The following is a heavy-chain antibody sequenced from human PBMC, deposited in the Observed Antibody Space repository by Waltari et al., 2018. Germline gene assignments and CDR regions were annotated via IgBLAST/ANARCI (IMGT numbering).Heavy chain of an antibody. Sequence: EVQLVESGGGLVQPGGSLRLSCAASGFTFSSYWMSWVRQAPGKGLEWVANIKQDGSEKYYVDSVKGRFTISRDNAKNSLYLQMNSLRAEDTAVYYCAREIWVVNHYFDYWGQGTLVTVSS. J-gene: IGHJ4*02. CDR3: AREIWVVNHYFDY. CDR1: GFTFSSYW. V-gene: IGHV3-7*01. CDR2: IKQDGSEK. D-gene: IGHD2-15*01.